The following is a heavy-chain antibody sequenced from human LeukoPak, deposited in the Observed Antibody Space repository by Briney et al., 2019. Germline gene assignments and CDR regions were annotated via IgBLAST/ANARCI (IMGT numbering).Heavy chain of an antibody. J-gene: IGHJ4*02. D-gene: IGHD2-8*02. CDR2: INWNGVST. CDR3: VRARSYENTGPSFEY. CDR1: GFTFDDHG. V-gene: IGHV3-20*04. Sequence: GGSLRLSCEVSGFTFDDHGMSWVRQVAGKGLEWVSGINWNGVSTNYADSVKGRFTISRDNAKNSLYLEMTSLRADDTALYYCVRARSYENTGPSFEYWGQGNPVTV.